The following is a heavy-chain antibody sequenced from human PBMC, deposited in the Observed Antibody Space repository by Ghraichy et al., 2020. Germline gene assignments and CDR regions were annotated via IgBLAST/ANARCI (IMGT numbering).Heavy chain of an antibody. J-gene: IGHJ6*03. CDR3: ARGLNSGHYYYYYYMDV. Sequence: SQTLSLTCTVSGGSISIYYWNWIRQPPGRGLEWIGYIYYNGNTNYNPSLKSRVTISKDTSNNQFSLRLSSVTAADTAVYYCARGLNSGHYYYYYYMDVWGKGTTVTVSS. D-gene: IGHD1-26*01. CDR1: GGSISIYY. V-gene: IGHV4-59*01. CDR2: IYYNGNT.